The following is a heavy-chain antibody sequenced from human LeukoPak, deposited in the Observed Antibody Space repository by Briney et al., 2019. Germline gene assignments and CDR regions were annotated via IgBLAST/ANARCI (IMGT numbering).Heavy chain of an antibody. Sequence: GGSLRLSCAASGFSFSSYAMSWVRQSPGKVPELVSASSASGSRTYYTDSVNSRCNISEDNSKNTLYLQMNSLRAEDTAVYYCAEDRIPPSGWESDYWGQGTLVTVSS. CDR1: GFSFSSYA. CDR2: SSASGSRT. CDR3: AEDRIPPSGWESDY. J-gene: IGHJ4*02. V-gene: IGHV3-23*01. D-gene: IGHD3-22*01.